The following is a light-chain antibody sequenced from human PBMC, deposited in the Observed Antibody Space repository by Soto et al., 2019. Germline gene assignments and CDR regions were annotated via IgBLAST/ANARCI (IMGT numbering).Light chain of an antibody. CDR3: QQTYTTPEIT. V-gene: IGKV1-39*01. J-gene: IGKJ5*01. Sequence: DIQLTQSPSFLSASVGDRVTITCRASQGIRSYLAWYQQRPGKAPNLLMYGASYLKSGVPTRFSGSGSGTDFTLTISSLHPEDFAIYYCQQTYTTPEITFCQGTRLEIK. CDR2: GAS. CDR1: QGIRSY.